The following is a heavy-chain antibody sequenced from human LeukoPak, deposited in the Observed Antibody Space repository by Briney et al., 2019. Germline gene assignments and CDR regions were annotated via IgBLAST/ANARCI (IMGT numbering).Heavy chain of an antibody. D-gene: IGHD3-10*01. CDR3: ARHLPITMVRGGLPHAID. J-gene: IGHJ3*01. CDR2: IYPGDSDT. CDR1: GYSFTSYW. Sequence: GESLKISCKGSGYSFTSYWIGWVRQMPGKGLEWMGIIYPGDSDTRYSASFQGQVTISADKYISTAYLQWSSLKASDTAMYYCARHLPITMVRGGLPHAIDWGQGTMVTVSS. V-gene: IGHV5-51*01.